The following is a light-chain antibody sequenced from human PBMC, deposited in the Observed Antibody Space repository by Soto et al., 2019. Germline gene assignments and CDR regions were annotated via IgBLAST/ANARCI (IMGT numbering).Light chain of an antibody. CDR2: LNSDGSH. J-gene: IGLJ3*02. V-gene: IGLV4-69*01. Sequence: QLVLTQPPSASASLGASVKLTCTLSSGHSSYAIAWHQQQPEKGPRYLMKLNSDGSHSKGDGIPDRFSGSSSGAERYLTIPSLQSEDEADYYCQTWGTGIRVFGGGTKLTVL. CDR3: QTWGTGIRV. CDR1: SGHSSYA.